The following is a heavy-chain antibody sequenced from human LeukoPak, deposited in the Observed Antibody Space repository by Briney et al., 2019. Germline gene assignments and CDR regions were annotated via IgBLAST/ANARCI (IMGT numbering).Heavy chain of an antibody. J-gene: IGHJ4*02. CDR3: ASEYSSSWYGGLFDY. Sequence: GRSLRLSCAASGFTFSSYAMHWVRQDPGKGLEWAAVISYDGSNKYYADSVKGRFTISRDNSKNTLYLQMNSLRAEDTAVYYCASEYSSSWYGGLFDYWGQGTLVTVSS. CDR1: GFTFSSYA. CDR2: ISYDGSNK. D-gene: IGHD6-13*01. V-gene: IGHV3-30-3*01.